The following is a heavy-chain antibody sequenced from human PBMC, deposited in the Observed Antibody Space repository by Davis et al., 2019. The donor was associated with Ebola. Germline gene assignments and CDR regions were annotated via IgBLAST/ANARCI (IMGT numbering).Heavy chain of an antibody. J-gene: IGHJ4*02. Sequence: MPSETLSLTCTVSGGSISSYYWSWIRQPPGKGLEWIGEIYHSGSTNYNPSLKSRVTISVDKSKNQFSLKLSSVTAADTAVYYCARDGDSWGQGTLVTVSS. V-gene: IGHV4-59*12. CDR2: IYHSGST. CDR1: GGSISSYY. CDR3: ARDGDS.